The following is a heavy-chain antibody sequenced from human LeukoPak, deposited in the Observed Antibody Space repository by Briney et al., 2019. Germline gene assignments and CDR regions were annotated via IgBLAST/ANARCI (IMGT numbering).Heavy chain of an antibody. J-gene: IGHJ5*02. CDR3: ARLRDSSGYYLWGNSFRFDP. V-gene: IGHV5-51*01. CDR2: IYPGDSDT. CDR1: GYSFTSYW. D-gene: IGHD3-22*01. Sequence: GESLKISCKGSGYSFTSYWIGWVRQMPGKGLEWMGIIYPGDSDTRYSPSFQGQVTISTDKSTSTAYLQWSSLKASDTAMYYCARLRDSSGYYLWGNSFRFDPWGQGTLVTVSS.